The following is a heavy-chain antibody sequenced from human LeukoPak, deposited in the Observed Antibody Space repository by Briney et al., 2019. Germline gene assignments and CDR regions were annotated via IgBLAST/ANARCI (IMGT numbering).Heavy chain of an antibody. CDR3: AREGPRGATYDY. CDR2: MNPNSGNT. V-gene: IGHV1-8*03. D-gene: IGHD3-10*01. CDR1: GYTFTSYD. J-gene: IGHJ4*02. Sequence: ASVKVSCKASGYTFTSYDINWVRQATGQGLEWMGWMNPNSGNTGYAQKFQGRVTITRNTSISTAYMELSSLRSEDTAVYYCAREGPRGATYDYWGQGTLVTVSS.